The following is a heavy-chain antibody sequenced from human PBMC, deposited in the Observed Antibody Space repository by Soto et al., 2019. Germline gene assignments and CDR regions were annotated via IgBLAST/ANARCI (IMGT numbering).Heavy chain of an antibody. V-gene: IGHV4-34*01. Sequence: QVQLQQWGAGLLKPSETLSLTCAVYGGSFSGYYWSWIRQPPGKGLEWIGEINHSGSTNYNPSLKSRVTISVDTPKNQFSLKLSSVTAADTAVYYCARGGRASLRVATIWAEYFQHWGQGTLVTVSS. J-gene: IGHJ1*01. D-gene: IGHD5-12*01. CDR3: ARGGRASLRVATIWAEYFQH. CDR2: INHSGST. CDR1: GGSFSGYY.